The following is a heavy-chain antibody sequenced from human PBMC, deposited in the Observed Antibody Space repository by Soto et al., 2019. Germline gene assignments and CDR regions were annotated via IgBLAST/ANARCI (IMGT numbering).Heavy chain of an antibody. CDR1: GFTFSSYG. D-gene: IGHD2-15*01. J-gene: IGHJ6*02. Sequence: QVQLVESGGGVVQPGRSLRLSCAASGFTFSSYGMHWVRQAPGKGPQWVAIISYDGSNKYYADSVKGRFTISRDNSKNTLYLQMNSLRAEDTAVYYCSKDRGLLLADYYDGMDVWGQGTTVTVSS. CDR2: ISYDGSNK. V-gene: IGHV3-30*18. CDR3: SKDRGLLLADYYDGMDV.